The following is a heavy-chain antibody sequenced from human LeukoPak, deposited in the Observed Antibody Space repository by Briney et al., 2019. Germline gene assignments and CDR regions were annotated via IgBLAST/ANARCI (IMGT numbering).Heavy chain of an antibody. CDR1: GGSFSGYY. J-gene: IGHJ5*02. CDR3: ARGTITKLKT. V-gene: IGHV4-34*01. Sequence: SETLSLTCAVYGGSFSGYYCSWIRQPPGKGLEWIGEIHHGGTSNYNPSFQSRVTISLDTSKNHFSLKLNSVTAADTAVYYCARGTITKLKTWGQGALVTVSS. D-gene: IGHD1-14*01. CDR2: IHHGGTS.